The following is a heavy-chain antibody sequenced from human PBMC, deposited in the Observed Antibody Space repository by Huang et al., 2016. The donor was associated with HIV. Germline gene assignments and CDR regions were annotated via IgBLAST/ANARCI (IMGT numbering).Heavy chain of an antibody. CDR2: VSGFNSYT. D-gene: IGHD6-19*01. J-gene: IGHJ4*02. V-gene: IGHV1-18*04. CDR3: ARRVGSGWYGEIDY. CDR1: GYNFKTYA. Sequence: QIQLLQSGAEVRKPGASVKISCKTSGYNFKTYAVTWVRQTPGQGLEWMGWVSGFNSYTAYSQRRQGRVTMTTDPSTNTVYMGLRRLKLDDTAVYYWARRVGSGWYGEIDYWGQGTLVTVSS.